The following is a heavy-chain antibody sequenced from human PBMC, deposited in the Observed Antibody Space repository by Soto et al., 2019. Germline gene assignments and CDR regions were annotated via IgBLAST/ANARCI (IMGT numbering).Heavy chain of an antibody. V-gene: IGHV4-59*12. Sequence: SETLSLTCTVSGDSISNYYWSWIRQPPGKGLEWIGEIYHSGSTKYNPSLKSRVTISVGPSKNQFSLKLSSVTAADSAVFYCARDAAGYERFEYWGQGTLVTVSS. CDR3: ARDAAGYERFEY. CDR2: IYHSGST. CDR1: GDSISNYY. D-gene: IGHD3-3*01. J-gene: IGHJ4*02.